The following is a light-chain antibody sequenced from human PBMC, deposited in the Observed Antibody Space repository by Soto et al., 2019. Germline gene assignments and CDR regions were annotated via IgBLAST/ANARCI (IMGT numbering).Light chain of an antibody. J-gene: IGKJ3*01. V-gene: IGKV1-27*01. CDR1: QSISSW. CDR2: AAS. Sequence: DIQMTQSPSTLSASVGDRVTITCRASQSISSWLAWYQQKPGKAPKLLIYAASTLQSGVPSRFSGSGSGTDFTLTINRLQPEDVATYSCQKYSSVPVFGPGTKVEIK. CDR3: QKYSSVPV.